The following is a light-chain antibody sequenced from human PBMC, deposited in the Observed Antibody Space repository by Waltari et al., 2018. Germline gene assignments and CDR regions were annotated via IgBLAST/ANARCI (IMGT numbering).Light chain of an antibody. Sequence: QSALTHPASVSGSPEQSITISCTGTSSDVGGYHYVSWYQQHPGKAPKLMIYDVSNRPSGVSNRFSGSKSGNTASLTISGLQAEDEADYYCSSYISSSTLELFGGGTSLTVL. CDR1: SSDVGGYHY. CDR2: DVS. V-gene: IGLV2-14*03. CDR3: SSYISSSTLEL. J-gene: IGLJ2*01.